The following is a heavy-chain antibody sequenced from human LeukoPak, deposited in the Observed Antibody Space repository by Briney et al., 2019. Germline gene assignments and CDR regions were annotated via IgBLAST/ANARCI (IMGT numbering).Heavy chain of an antibody. J-gene: IGHJ3*02. CDR3: AKGLYLTSDGFDI. D-gene: IGHD2-2*02. CDR1: GFTFDDYT. CDR2: ISWDGGTT. V-gene: IGHV3-43*01. Sequence: GGSLRLSCAASGFTFDDYTMHWVRQPPGRGLEWVSLISWDGGTTLYTDSVKGRFTISRDSSKKSLFLQMNSLRTEDTAFYYCAKGLYLTSDGFDIWGQGTMVTVSS.